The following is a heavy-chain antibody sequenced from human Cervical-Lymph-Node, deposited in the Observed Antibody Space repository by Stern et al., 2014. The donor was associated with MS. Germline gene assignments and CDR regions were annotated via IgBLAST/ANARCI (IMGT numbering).Heavy chain of an antibody. Sequence: QVQLVQSGAEVKKPGSSVKVSCKASGGTFSSYTISWVRQAPGQGLEWMGRIIPILGIANYAQKFQGRVTITADKSTSTAYMELSSLRSEDTAVYYCARDGSLGNDILTGYYYYGMDVWGQGTTVTVSS. CDR3: ARDGSLGNDILTGYYYYGMDV. V-gene: IGHV1-69*08. CDR1: GGTFSSYT. D-gene: IGHD3-9*01. J-gene: IGHJ6*02. CDR2: IIPILGIA.